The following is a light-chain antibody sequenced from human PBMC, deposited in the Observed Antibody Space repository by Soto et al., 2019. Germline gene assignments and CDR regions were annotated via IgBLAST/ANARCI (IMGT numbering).Light chain of an antibody. V-gene: IGKV3-20*01. CDR1: QSVGNSH. CDR3: QQYDSWT. Sequence: ILLTQSPGTLSLSTGERPTLSCRASQSVGNSHLAWYQQKPGQAPRLLRYGASTRATGVPDRFSGGGSGTDFTLTITRLEPEDFAVYFCQQYDSWTFGQGTKVEVK. CDR2: GAS. J-gene: IGKJ1*01.